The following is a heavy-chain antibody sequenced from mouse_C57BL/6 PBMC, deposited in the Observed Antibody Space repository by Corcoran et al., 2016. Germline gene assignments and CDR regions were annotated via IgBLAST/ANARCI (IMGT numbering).Heavy chain of an antibody. CDR2: ISYDGSN. J-gene: IGHJ1*03. D-gene: IGHD2-5*01. CDR1: GYSITSGYY. V-gene: IGHV3-6*01. Sequence: DVQLQESGPGLVKPSQSLSLTCSVTGYSITSGYYWNWIRQFPGNKLEWMGYISYDGSNNYNPSLKNRISITRDTSKNQFFLKLNSVTTEDTATYYCARDNYYSNYWYFDVWGTGTTVTVSS. CDR3: ARDNYYSNYWYFDV.